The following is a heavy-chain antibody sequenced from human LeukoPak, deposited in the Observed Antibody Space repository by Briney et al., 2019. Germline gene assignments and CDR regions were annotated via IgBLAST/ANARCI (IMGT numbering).Heavy chain of an antibody. V-gene: IGHV3-23*01. CDR3: ARDSIGYCGSSSCFPGYFDY. CDR2: ISGSGGST. Sequence: GGSLRLSCAASGFTFSSYAMSWVRQAPGKGLEWVSAISGSGGSTYYADSVKGRFTISGDNSKNTLYLQMNSLRAEDTAVYYCARDSIGYCGSSSCFPGYFDYWGQGTLVTVSS. CDR1: GFTFSSYA. D-gene: IGHD2-2*01. J-gene: IGHJ4*02.